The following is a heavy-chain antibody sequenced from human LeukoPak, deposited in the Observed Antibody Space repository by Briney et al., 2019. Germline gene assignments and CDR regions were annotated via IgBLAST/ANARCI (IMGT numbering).Heavy chain of an antibody. Sequence: PSQTLSLTCTVSGGSISSGDYYWSWIRQPPGKGLEWIVYIYYSGSTYYNPSLKSRVTISVDTSKNQFSLKLSSVTAADTAVYYCAREGSHSSTSSDDAFDIWGQGTMVTVSS. CDR1: GGSISSGDYY. J-gene: IGHJ3*02. D-gene: IGHD2-2*01. V-gene: IGHV4-30-4*08. CDR2: IYYSGST. CDR3: AREGSHSSTSSDDAFDI.